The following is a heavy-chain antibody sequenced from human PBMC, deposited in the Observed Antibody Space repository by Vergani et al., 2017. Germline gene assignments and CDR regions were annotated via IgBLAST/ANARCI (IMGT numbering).Heavy chain of an antibody. CDR3: ARGPDYYDSSGYYWFDY. J-gene: IGHJ4*02. CDR1: GYTFTSYY. V-gene: IGHV1-46*03. CDR2: INPSGGRT. D-gene: IGHD3-22*01. Sequence: QVQLVQSGAEVKKPGASVKVSCKASGYTFTSYYMHWVRQAPGQGLEWMGIINPSGGRTSYAQKFRGRVTMTRDTSTSTVYMELSSLRSEDTAVYYCARGPDYYDSSGYYWFDYWGQGTLVTVSS.